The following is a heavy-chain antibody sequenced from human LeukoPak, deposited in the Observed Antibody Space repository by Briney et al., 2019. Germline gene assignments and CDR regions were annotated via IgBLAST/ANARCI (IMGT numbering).Heavy chain of an antibody. V-gene: IGHV3-15*01. J-gene: IGHJ4*02. CDR2: IKGKTDGGTA. CDR1: GFTFSSYS. Sequence: GGSLRLSCAASGFTFSSYSLNWVRQAPGKGLECVGRIKGKTDGGTADYAAPVKGRFTISRDDSKNMVYLQMNSLKTEDTAVYYCTRQQLVFDNWGQGTLVTVSS. D-gene: IGHD6-13*01. CDR3: TRQQLVFDN.